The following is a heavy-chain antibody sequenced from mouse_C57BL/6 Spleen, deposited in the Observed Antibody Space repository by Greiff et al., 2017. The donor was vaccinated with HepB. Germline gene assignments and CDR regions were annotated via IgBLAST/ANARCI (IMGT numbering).Heavy chain of an antibody. CDR1: GYAFSSSW. CDR3: ARSALHYYGSSYGYFDV. V-gene: IGHV1-82*01. D-gene: IGHD1-1*01. Sequence: QVQLQQSGPELVKPGASVKISCKASGYAFSSSWMNWVKQRPGKGLEWIGRIYPGDGDTNYNGKFKGKATLTADKSSSTAYMQLSSLTSEDSAVYFWARSALHYYGSSYGYFDVWGTGTTVTVSS. J-gene: IGHJ1*03. CDR2: IYPGDGDT.